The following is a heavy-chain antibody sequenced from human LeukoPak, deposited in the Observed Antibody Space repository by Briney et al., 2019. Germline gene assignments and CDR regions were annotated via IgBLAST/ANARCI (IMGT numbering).Heavy chain of an antibody. Sequence: SETLSLTSTVSGGSISSYYWIWIRQPAGKGLEWIGRIYSSGSTDYNPSLKSRVTMSIDTSKNQFSLKLSSVTAADTAVYYCARVLSGGGYYYNYMDVWGKGTTVTVSS. CDR1: GGSISSYY. J-gene: IGHJ6*03. D-gene: IGHD2-15*01. V-gene: IGHV4-4*07. CDR2: IYSSGST. CDR3: ARVLSGGGYYYNYMDV.